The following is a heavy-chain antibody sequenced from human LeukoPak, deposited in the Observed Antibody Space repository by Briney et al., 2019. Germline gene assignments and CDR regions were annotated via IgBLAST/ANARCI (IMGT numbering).Heavy chain of an antibody. CDR3: ARAFNSGWSNRGRGFDY. CDR1: GYTFTGYY. D-gene: IGHD6-19*01. V-gene: IGHV1-2*02. CDR2: INPNSGGT. J-gene: IGHJ4*02. Sequence: ASVKVSCKASGYTFTGYYMHWVRQAPGQGLEWLGWINPNSGGTNYAQKFQGRVTMTRDTSISTAYMELSRLRSDDTAVYYCARAFNSGWSNRGRGFDYWGQGTLVTVSS.